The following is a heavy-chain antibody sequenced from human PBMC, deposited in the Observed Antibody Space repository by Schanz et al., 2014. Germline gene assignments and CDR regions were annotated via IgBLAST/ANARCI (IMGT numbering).Heavy chain of an antibody. D-gene: IGHD3-9*01. CDR3: AYYDVLTGFDY. CDR1: GLLFSYYY. V-gene: IGHV3-49*04. Sequence: EVQLVESGGGLVRPGGSLRLSCAASGLLFSYYYMSGVRQAPGKGLEWVRFIRNKGDGGTTAETTSVKGGFTISGHDSTTIIHLVMKSLKTEDTAVYYCAYYDVLTGFDYWGQGTQVTVSS. J-gene: IGHJ4*02. CDR2: IRNKGDGGTT.